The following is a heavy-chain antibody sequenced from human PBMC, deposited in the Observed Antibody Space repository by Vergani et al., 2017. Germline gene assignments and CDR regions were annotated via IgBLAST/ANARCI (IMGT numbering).Heavy chain of an antibody. D-gene: IGHD2/OR15-2a*01. CDR3: VKEKIDLGSYFFDS. Sequence: EVQLLESGGDLVQPGGSLRLSCTASGFIFSTYAMSWVRQAPGKGLEWVSSISGRSNYIYYADSLKGRFTISRDNSKNSVYLQMNSLRAEDTAIYYCVKEKIDLGSYFFDSWGHGILVTVSS. V-gene: IGHV3-23*01. CDR1: GFIFSTYA. J-gene: IGHJ4*01. CDR2: ISGRSNYI.